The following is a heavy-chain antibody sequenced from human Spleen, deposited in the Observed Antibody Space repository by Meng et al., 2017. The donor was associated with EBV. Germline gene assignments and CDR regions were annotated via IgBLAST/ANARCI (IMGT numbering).Heavy chain of an antibody. CDR3: ASRYCPTTSCRQD. Sequence: QGQMRESGPGLVKPSGPLSLTCAVSGDSISSDKWWSWVRQPPGKGLEWIGEIYHSGSTNYNPPLTSRVTILVDKSENQFSLKLSSVTAADTAVYYCASRYCPTTSCRQDWGQGTLVTVSS. V-gene: IGHV4-4*02. CDR2: IYHSGST. D-gene: IGHD2-2*01. CDR1: GDSISSDKW. J-gene: IGHJ4*02.